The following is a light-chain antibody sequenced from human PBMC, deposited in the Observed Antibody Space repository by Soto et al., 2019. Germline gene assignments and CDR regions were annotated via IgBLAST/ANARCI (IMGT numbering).Light chain of an antibody. CDR3: QQYNKWPLT. J-gene: IGKJ5*01. CDR1: QSVSSN. CDR2: GAS. Sequence: EKVMTHSPSTLSVSPVERATLACRASQSVSSNLAWYQQKPGQAPRLLIYGASSRATGIPVRFSGSGSGTEFTLTISSLQSEDFAVYYCQQYNKWPLTFGQGTRLEIK. V-gene: IGKV3-15*01.